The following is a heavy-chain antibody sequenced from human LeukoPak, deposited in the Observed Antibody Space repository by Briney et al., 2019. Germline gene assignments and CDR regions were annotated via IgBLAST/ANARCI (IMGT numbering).Heavy chain of an antibody. V-gene: IGHV3-23*01. CDR3: AKDSSGWAYYYYYYMDV. D-gene: IGHD6-19*01. CDR2: ISESGGST. Sequence: PGGSLRLSCAASGFTFSSYAMSSVRQPRGKGLEGVSAISESGGSTYYADSVKGRFTISRDNSKNTLYLQMNSLRAEDTAVYYCAKDSSGWAYYYYYYMDVWGKGTTVTVSS. CDR1: GFTFSSYA. J-gene: IGHJ6*03.